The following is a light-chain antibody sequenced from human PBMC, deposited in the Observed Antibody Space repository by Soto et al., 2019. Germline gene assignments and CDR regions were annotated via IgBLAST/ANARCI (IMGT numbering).Light chain of an antibody. CDR3: QQRSNWPPIT. CDR2: GAS. J-gene: IGKJ5*01. CDR1: QSVSSY. Sequence: EIVLTQSPATLSLSPGERATLSCRASQSVSSYLAWYQQKPGQAPRRLIYGASSRATGIPDRFSGGGSGTDFTLTIDNLEPEDFAIYYCQQRSNWPPITFGQGTRLEIK. V-gene: IGKV3-11*01.